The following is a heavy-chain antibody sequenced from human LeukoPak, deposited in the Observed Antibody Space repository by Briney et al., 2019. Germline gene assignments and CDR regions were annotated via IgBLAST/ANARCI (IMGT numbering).Heavy chain of an antibody. CDR1: GAPISSSGYH. Sequence: PSETLSLTCTVSGAPISSSGYHWGWIRQSPGKGLEWIGNIYYSGSTYYNPSLKGRVTISVDTSKNQFSLRLNSVTAADTSIYYCARIPTNAVPSAHNGFDIWGQGTMLTVSS. D-gene: IGHD6-19*01. J-gene: IGHJ3*02. CDR2: IYYSGST. V-gene: IGHV4-39*01. CDR3: ARIPTNAVPSAHNGFDI.